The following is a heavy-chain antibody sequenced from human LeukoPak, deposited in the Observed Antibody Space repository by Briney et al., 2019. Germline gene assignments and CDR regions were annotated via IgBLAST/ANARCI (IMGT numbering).Heavy chain of an antibody. D-gene: IGHD2-21*02. Sequence: GGSLRLSCAASGFTFSSYAMHWVRQAPGKGLEWVAVISYDGSNKYYADSVKGRFTISRDNSKNTLYLQMNSLRAEDTAVYYCARVETRPGDSLAYFDYWGQGTLVTVSS. CDR2: ISYDGSNK. J-gene: IGHJ4*02. CDR1: GFTFSSYA. CDR3: ARVETRPGDSLAYFDY. V-gene: IGHV3-30-3*01.